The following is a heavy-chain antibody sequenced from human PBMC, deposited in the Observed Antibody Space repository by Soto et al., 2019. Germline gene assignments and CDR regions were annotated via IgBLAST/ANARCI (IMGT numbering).Heavy chain of an antibody. CDR3: ARGPIQPWPLDY. CDR2: INHSGST. CDR1: GGSFSGYY. D-gene: IGHD5-18*01. J-gene: IGHJ4*02. Sequence: SETLSLTCAVYGGSFSGYYWSWIRQPPGKGLEWIGEINHSGSTNYNPSLKSRVTISVDTSKNQFSLKLSSVTAADTAVYYCARGPIQPWPLDYWGQGTLVTVSS. V-gene: IGHV4-34*01.